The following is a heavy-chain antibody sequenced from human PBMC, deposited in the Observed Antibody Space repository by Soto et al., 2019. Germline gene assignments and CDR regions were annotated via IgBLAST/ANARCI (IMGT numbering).Heavy chain of an antibody. CDR1: GDSINFFY. CDR2: AYYTGST. V-gene: IGHV4-59*01. D-gene: IGHD2-21*01. CDR3: ARSGCGSVLCYSYYYYGVGV. J-gene: IGHJ6*02. Sequence: QVQLQESGPGLVKPSETLSLTCTVSGDSINFFYWSWMRQPPAKGLELIGYAYYTGSTAYTPSLGSRFTISVRTSKGPVSVKLSSVTAADTAVYYCARSGCGSVLCYSYYYYGVGVWGQATTVTVSS.